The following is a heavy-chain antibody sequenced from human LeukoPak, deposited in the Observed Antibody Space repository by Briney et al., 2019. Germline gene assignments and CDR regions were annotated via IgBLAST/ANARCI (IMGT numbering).Heavy chain of an antibody. D-gene: IGHD1-26*01. CDR1: DGSISSYY. J-gene: IGHJ5*02. CDR2: IYNSGTT. V-gene: IGHV4-59*01. CDR3: ARDRILGATTWFDP. Sequence: SETLSLTCTVSDGSISSYYWSWIRQPPRKGLEWIGYIYNSGTTNYNPSLKSRLTISVDNSKNQFSLRLSSVTAADTAIYYCARDRILGATTWFDPWGQGTLVTVSS.